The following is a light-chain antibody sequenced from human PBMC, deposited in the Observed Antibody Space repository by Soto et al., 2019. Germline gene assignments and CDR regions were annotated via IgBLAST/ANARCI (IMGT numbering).Light chain of an antibody. CDR3: MQALQTPPTFT. J-gene: IGKJ3*01. Sequence: DIVMTQSPLSLPVTPGEPASISCRSSQSLLHSNGYNYLDWYLQKPGQSPQLLIYLGSNRASGGPDRSSGIGAGSDVTLKIRRVEVEDVGVYYWMQALQTPPTFTFCPGTEVDIK. V-gene: IGKV2-28*01. CDR2: LGS. CDR1: QSLLHSNGYNY.